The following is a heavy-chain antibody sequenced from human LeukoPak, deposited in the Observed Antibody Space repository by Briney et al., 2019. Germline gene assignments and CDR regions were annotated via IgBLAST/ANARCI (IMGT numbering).Heavy chain of an antibody. CDR1: GFTFSSHS. V-gene: IGHV3-48*04. Sequence: GGSLRLSCAASGFTFSSHSMNWVRQAPGKGLEWVSYISSSSSTIYYADSVKGRFAISRDNAKNSLYLQMNSLRAEDTAVYYCARRAGSSWYWFDPWGQGTLVTVSS. CDR3: ARRAGSSWYWFDP. J-gene: IGHJ5*02. CDR2: ISSSSSTI. D-gene: IGHD6-13*01.